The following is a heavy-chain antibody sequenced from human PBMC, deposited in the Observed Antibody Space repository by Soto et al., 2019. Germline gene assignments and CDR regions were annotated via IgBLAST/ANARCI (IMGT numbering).Heavy chain of an antibody. J-gene: IGHJ6*02. Sequence: PGESLKISWKGSGYSFTSYWIGWVRQMPGKGLEWMGIIYPGDSDTRYSPSFQGQVTISADKSISTAYLQWSSLKASDTAMYYCARQGSDRNYGMDVWGQGTTVTVSS. CDR2: IYPGDSDT. V-gene: IGHV5-51*01. CDR1: GYSFTSYW. D-gene: IGHD2-15*01. CDR3: ARQGSDRNYGMDV.